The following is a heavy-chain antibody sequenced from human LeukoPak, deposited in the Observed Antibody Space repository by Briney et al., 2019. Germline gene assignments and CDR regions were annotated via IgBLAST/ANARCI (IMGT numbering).Heavy chain of an antibody. Sequence: SETLSLTCTVSGGSISSFYWSWIRQPPGKGLEWIGNIYNGGNTNYNPSLKSRVTISADTSKNQFSLRLRSVTAADTAVYYCARDSWLGSNRAFDYWGQGTLVTVS. CDR2: IYNGGNT. V-gene: IGHV4-59*01. CDR1: GGSISSFY. D-gene: IGHD4-11*01. CDR3: ARDSWLGSNRAFDY. J-gene: IGHJ4*02.